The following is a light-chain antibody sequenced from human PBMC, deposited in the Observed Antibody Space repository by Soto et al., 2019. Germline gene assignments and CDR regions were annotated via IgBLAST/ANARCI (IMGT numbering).Light chain of an antibody. Sequence: DIVMTQSPDSLAVSLGERVTINCKSSQSVLYSTNNKNYLAWYQQKPVQPPKLLIYWASTRQSGVPDRFSGSGSGTDFTLAISSLQAEDVAVYYCQHYYSTPLTFGGGTKVEIK. CDR1: QSVLYSTNNKNY. V-gene: IGKV4-1*01. CDR2: WAS. J-gene: IGKJ4*01. CDR3: QHYYSTPLT.